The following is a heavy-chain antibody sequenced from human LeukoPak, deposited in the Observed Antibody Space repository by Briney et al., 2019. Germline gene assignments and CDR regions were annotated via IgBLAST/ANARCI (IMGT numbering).Heavy chain of an antibody. D-gene: IGHD3-10*01. CDR2: INHSEST. V-gene: IGHV4-34*01. CDR1: GGSFSGYY. J-gene: IGHJ4*02. CDR3: ARQVQTNQYGSGPCDY. Sequence: SETLSLTCAVYGGSFSGYYWSWIRQPPGKGLEWIGEINHSESTNYNPSLKSRVTISVDTSKSQFSLKLSSVTAADTAVYYCARQVQTNQYGSGPCDYWGQGTLVTVSS.